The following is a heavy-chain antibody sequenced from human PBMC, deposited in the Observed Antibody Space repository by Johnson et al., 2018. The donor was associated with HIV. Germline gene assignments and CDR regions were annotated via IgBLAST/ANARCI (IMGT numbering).Heavy chain of an antibody. CDR3: ARGAYSSSWHASDASDI. CDR2: ISYDGSNT. Sequence: VQLVESGGGVVRPGGSLRLSCAASGFTFDDYGMSWVRQAPGKGLEWVAVISYDGSNTYFTDSVRGRFSISRDNGKNSLYLQMNSLRAEDTALYYCARGAYSSSWHASDASDIWGQGTMVTVSS. V-gene: IGHV3-20*04. D-gene: IGHD6-13*01. CDR1: GFTFDDYG. J-gene: IGHJ3*02.